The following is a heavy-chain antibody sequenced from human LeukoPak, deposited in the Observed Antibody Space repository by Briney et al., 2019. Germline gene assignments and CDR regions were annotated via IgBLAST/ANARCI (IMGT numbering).Heavy chain of an antibody. V-gene: IGHV4-34*01. D-gene: IGHD3-10*01. CDR2: ISSSGST. Sequence: SETLSLTCVVYGGSLSDDYWSWIRQPPGKGLEWIGRISSSGSTNYNPSLKSRVTISVDTSKNQFSLKLSSVTAADTAVYFCARGPMVRGAAYYYYMDVWGKGTTVTVSS. CDR1: GGSLSDDY. J-gene: IGHJ6*03. CDR3: ARGPMVRGAAYYYYMDV.